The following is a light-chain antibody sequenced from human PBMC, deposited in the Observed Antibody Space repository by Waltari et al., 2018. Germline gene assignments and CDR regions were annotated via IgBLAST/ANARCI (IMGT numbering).Light chain of an antibody. V-gene: IGKV2-28*01. CDR2: FGS. CDR3: MQALQTPRT. J-gene: IGKJ2*01. Sequence: IVMTQSPLSLPVSPGAPASISCRSNQHLLHTNGYNYLDWYLQKPGQSPQLLIYFGSTRASGVPDRFSGSGSGTDFTLKISRVEAEDVGVYYCMQALQTPRTFGQGTKLEIK. CDR1: QHLLHTNGYNY.